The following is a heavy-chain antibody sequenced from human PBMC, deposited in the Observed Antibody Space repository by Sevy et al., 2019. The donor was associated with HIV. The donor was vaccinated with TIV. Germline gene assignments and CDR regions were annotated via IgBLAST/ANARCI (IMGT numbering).Heavy chain of an antibody. CDR3: TCRNIVVVPAASREKRDYYYGMDV. CDR1: GFTFSSYA. D-gene: IGHD2-2*01. J-gene: IGHJ6*02. Sequence: GGSLRLSCAASGFTFSSYAMIWVRQAPGKGLEWVSAISGSGGSTYYADSVKGRFTISRDNSKNTLYLQMNSLRAEDTAVYYCTCRNIVVVPAASREKRDYYYGMDVWGQGTTVTVSS. V-gene: IGHV3-23*01. CDR2: ISGSGGST.